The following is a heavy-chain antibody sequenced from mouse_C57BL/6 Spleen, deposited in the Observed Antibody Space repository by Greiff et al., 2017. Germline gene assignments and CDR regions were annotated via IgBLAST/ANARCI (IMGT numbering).Heavy chain of an antibody. CDR2: IYPSDSYT. CDR3: ARWDEGYAMDC. CDR1: GYTFTSYW. V-gene: IGHV1-50*01. Sequence: VQLQQPGAELVKPGASVKLSCKASGYTFTSYWMQWVKQRPGQGLEWIGEIYPSDSYTNYNQKFKGKATLTVDTSSSTAYMQLSSLTSEDSAVYYCARWDEGYAMDCWGKGTSVTVSS. D-gene: IGHD4-1*01. J-gene: IGHJ4*01.